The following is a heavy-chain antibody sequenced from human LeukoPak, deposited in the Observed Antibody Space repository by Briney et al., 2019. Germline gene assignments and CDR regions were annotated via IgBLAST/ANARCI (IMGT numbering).Heavy chain of an antibody. CDR2: IDKKDKGYATAT. J-gene: IGHJ5*02. Sequence: GGSLRLSCAASGFTFSGSAIHWVRQSSGKGLEWVGQIDKKDKGYATATAYAASVKGRFTISRDDSINTAYLQMKSLKTEDTALYYCTRDSGTYNWFGPWGQGTLVTVSS. CDR1: GFTFSGSA. D-gene: IGHD1-26*01. CDR3: TRDSGTYNWFGP. V-gene: IGHV3-73*01.